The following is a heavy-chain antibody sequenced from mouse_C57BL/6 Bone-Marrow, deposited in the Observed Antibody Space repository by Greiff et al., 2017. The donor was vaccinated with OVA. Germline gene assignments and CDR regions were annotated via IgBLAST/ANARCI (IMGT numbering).Heavy chain of an antibody. CDR3: ARGNFGSSFYAIDY. CDR2: IDPANDNT. Sequence: VQLQQSVAKLVRPGASVKLSCTASGYNIKNTYMYWVKQRPEQGLEWIGRIDPANDNTNYAPKFQGKATMTEDTSSNTAYLMLSSLSSEDTADYCCARGNFGSSFYAIDYWGQGTSVTVSS. CDR1: GYNIKNTY. D-gene: IGHD1-1*01. J-gene: IGHJ4*01. V-gene: IGHV14-3*01.